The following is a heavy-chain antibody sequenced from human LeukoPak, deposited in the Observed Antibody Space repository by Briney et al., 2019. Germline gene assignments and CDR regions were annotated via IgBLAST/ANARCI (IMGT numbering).Heavy chain of an antibody. CDR2: IYYSGST. CDR1: GGSTSSGDYY. CDR3: ARLGSSSWLKENDAFDI. J-gene: IGHJ3*02. V-gene: IGHV4-30-4*08. Sequence: SETLSLTCTVSGGSTSSGDYYWSWIRQPPGKGLEWIGYIYYSGSTNYNPSLKSRATISVDTSKNQFSLKLSSVTAADTAVYYCARLGSSSWLKENDAFDIWGQGTMVTVSS. D-gene: IGHD6-13*01.